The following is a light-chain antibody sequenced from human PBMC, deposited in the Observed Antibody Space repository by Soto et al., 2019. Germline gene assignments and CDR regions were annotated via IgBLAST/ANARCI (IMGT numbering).Light chain of an antibody. CDR1: QSVGSN. CDR2: DAS. J-gene: IGKJ4*01. Sequence: ETVLTQSPATLSLSPGERATLSCRASQSVGSNLAWYQQKPGQAPRLLIYDASNRATGIPARFSGSGSGTDFTLTVSSGEPEDFAVYFCQQRINSLSFGGGTKV. CDR3: QQRINSLS. V-gene: IGKV3-11*01.